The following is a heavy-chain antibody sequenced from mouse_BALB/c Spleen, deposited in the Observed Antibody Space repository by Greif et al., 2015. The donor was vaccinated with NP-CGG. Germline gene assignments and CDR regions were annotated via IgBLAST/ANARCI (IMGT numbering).Heavy chain of an antibody. CDR2: ISYDGSN. V-gene: IGHV3-6*02. J-gene: IGHJ4*01. D-gene: IGHD2-1*01. CDR1: GYSITSGYY. CDR3: ARALPYGNYAMDY. Sequence: EVQLVESGPGLVKPSQSLSLTCSVTGYSITSGYYWNWIRQFPGNKLEWMGYISYDGSNNYNPSLKNRISITRDTSKNQFFLKLNSVTTEDTATYYCARALPYGNYAMDYWGQGTSVTVSS.